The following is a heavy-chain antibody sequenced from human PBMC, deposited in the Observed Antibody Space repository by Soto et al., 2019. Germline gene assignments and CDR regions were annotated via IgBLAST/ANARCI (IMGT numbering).Heavy chain of an antibody. J-gene: IGHJ4*02. CDR3: ARGAIAVATWGPYFDY. V-gene: IGHV3-33*01. Sequence: QVQLVESGGGVVQPGRSLRLSCAASGFTFSSYGMHWVRQAPGKGLEWVAVIWYDGSNKYYADSVKGRFTISRDNSKNTLYLQMNGLRAEDTAVYYCARGAIAVATWGPYFDYWGQGTLVTVSS. D-gene: IGHD6-19*01. CDR2: IWYDGSNK. CDR1: GFTFSSYG.